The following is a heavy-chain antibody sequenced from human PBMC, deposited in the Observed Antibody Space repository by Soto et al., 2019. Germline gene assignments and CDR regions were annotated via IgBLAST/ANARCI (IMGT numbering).Heavy chain of an antibody. J-gene: IGHJ4*02. D-gene: IGHD6-13*01. CDR2: ISYDGSNK. CDR1: GFTFSSYA. V-gene: IGHV3-30-3*01. CDR3: ARDPSSSSWYFFDY. Sequence: GGSLRLSCAASGFTFSSYAMHWVRQAPGKGLEWVAVISYDGSNKYYADSVKGRFTISRDNSKNTLYLQMNSLRAEDTAVYYCARDPSSSSWYFFDYWGQGTLVTVSS.